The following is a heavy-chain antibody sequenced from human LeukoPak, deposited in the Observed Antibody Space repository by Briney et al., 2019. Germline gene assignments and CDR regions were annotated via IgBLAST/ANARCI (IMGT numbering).Heavy chain of an antibody. V-gene: IGHV4-39*07. CDR1: GGSISSSSYY. D-gene: IGHD6-19*01. J-gene: IGHJ4*02. CDR3: ARDRRQWLAQFDY. Sequence: PSETLSLTCTVSGGSISSSSYYWGWIRQPPGKGLEWIGSIYYSGSTYYNPSLKSRVTISVDTSKNQFSLKLSSVTAADTAVYYCARDRRQWLAQFDYWGQGTLVTVSS. CDR2: IYYSGST.